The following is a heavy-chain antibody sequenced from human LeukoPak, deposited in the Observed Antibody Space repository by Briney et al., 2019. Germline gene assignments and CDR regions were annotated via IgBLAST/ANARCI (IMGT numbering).Heavy chain of an antibody. CDR2: IFPSGGEI. D-gene: IGHD2-8*02. CDR1: GFTFSTFA. CDR3: ATYRQVLLPFES. Sequence: GGSLRLSCAASGFTFSTFAMIWVRQPPGKGLEWVSSIFPSGGEIHYADSVRGRFTISRDNSKSTLSLQMDSLRAEDTAIYYCATYRQVLLPFESWGQGTLVAVSS. J-gene: IGHJ4*02. V-gene: IGHV3-23*01.